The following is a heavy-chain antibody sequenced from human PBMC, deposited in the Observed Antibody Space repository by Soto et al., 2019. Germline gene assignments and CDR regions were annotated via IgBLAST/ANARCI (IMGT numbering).Heavy chain of an antibody. CDR3: AREGDTFQSTDYYYYGMDV. CDR2: IIPIFGTA. V-gene: IGHV1-69*01. J-gene: IGHJ6*02. Sequence: QVQLVQSGAEVKKPGSSVKVSCKASGGTFSSYAISWVRQAPGQGLEWMGGIIPIFGTANYAQKFQGRVTITASESTSTAYMERSSLTSEDMAVYYCAREGDTFQSTDYYYYGMDVWGQGTTVTVFS. D-gene: IGHD3-16*01. CDR1: GGTFSSYA.